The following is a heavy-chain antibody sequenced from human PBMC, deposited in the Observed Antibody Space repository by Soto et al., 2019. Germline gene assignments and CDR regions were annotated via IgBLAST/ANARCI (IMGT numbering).Heavy chain of an antibody. J-gene: IGHJ4*02. CDR1: GFTFSSYG. D-gene: IGHD3-10*01. V-gene: IGHV3-33*01. Sequence: QVQLVESGGGVVQPGRSLRLSCAASGFTFSSYGMHWVRQAPGKGLEWVAVIWYDGSNKYYADSVKGRFTISRDNSKNTLYLQLNSLRAEDTAVYYCAREIGFGENDYWGQGTLATVSS. CDR2: IWYDGSNK. CDR3: AREIGFGENDY.